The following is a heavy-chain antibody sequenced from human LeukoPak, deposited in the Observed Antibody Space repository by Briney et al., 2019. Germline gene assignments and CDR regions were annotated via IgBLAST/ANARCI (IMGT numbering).Heavy chain of an antibody. J-gene: IGHJ4*02. Sequence: PGGSLRLSCAASGFTFSDYYMSWIRQAPGKGLEWVSYISSSGSTIYYADSVKGRFTISRDNAKNSLYLQMNSLRAEDTAVYYCARDPAWYCSGGSCSYFDYWGQGTLVTVSS. CDR1: GFTFSDYY. CDR3: ARDPAWYCSGGSCSYFDY. V-gene: IGHV3-11*01. CDR2: ISSSGSTI. D-gene: IGHD2-15*01.